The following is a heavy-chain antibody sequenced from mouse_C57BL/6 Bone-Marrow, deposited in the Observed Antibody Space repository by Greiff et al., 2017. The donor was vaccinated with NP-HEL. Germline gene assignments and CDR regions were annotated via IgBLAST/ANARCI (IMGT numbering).Heavy chain of an antibody. CDR1: GFTFSDFY. D-gene: IGHD4-1*01. CDR2: SRNKANDYTT. CDR3: ARGADWDGAMDY. J-gene: IGHJ4*01. Sequence: EVKLMESGGGLVQSGRSLRLSCATSGFTFSDFYMEWVRQAPGKGLEWIAASRNKANDYTTEYSASVKGRFIVSRDTSQSILYLQMNALRAEDTAIYYCARGADWDGAMDYWGQGTSVTVSS. V-gene: IGHV7-1*01.